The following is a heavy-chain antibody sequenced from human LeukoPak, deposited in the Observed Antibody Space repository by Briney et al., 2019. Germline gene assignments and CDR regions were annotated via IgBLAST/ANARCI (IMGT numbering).Heavy chain of an antibody. Sequence: SVKVSCKASGGTFSSYAISWVRQAPGQGLEWMGGIIPIFGTANYAQKFQGRVTITADESTSTAYMELSSLRSEDTAVYYCARDLHYYDSSGYYGVNAFDIWGQGTMVTVSS. J-gene: IGHJ3*02. D-gene: IGHD3-22*01. V-gene: IGHV1-69*13. CDR1: GGTFSSYA. CDR2: IIPIFGTA. CDR3: ARDLHYYDSSGYYGVNAFDI.